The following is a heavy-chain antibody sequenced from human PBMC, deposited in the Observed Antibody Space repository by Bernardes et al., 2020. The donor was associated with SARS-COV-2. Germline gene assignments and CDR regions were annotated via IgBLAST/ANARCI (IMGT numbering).Heavy chain of an antibody. D-gene: IGHD6-13*01. Sequence: SETLSLTCTVSGASISSYHWSWIRQSAGKGLEWLGRIDSSGRIDYNPSLWGRVTMSVDTYKNQFSLKLRSVTAADTAVYYCAREWGQQLGDYWGQGTLVTVSS. CDR1: GASISSYH. CDR3: AREWGQQLGDY. CDR2: IDSSGRI. V-gene: IGHV4-4*07. J-gene: IGHJ4*02.